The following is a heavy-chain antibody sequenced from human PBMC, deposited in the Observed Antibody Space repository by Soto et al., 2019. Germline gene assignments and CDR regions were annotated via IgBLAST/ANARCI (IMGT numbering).Heavy chain of an antibody. CDR3: ARRVHRIFLTGYYGAPNWFDP. V-gene: IGHV1-3*01. J-gene: IGHJ5*02. CDR1: GYTFSDYA. CDR2: INAGNGNT. Sequence: ASVKVSCKASGYTFSDYAIHWVRQAPGQRPEWMGWINAGNGNTKYSQKFQGRVTITRDTSASTAYMELRSLRSDDTAVYYCARRVHRIFLTGYYGAPNWFDPWGQGTLVTVSS. D-gene: IGHD3-9*01.